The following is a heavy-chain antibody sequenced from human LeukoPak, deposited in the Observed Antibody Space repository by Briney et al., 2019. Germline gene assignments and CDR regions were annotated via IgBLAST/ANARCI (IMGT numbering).Heavy chain of an antibody. CDR1: GYTFTGYY. D-gene: IGHD2-2*01. V-gene: IGHV1-2*06. CDR2: INPNSGGT. CDR3: ARDPWGGDIVVVPAAIHDP. Sequence: ASVKVSCKASGYTFTGYYIHWVRQAPGQGLEWMGRINPNSGGTNFAQKFQGRVTMTRDTSISTAYMELSRLTSDDTAVYCCARDPWGGDIVVVPAAIHDPWGQGTLVTVSS. J-gene: IGHJ5*02.